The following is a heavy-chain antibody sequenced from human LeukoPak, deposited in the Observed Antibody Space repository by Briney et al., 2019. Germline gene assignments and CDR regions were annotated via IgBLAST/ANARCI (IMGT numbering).Heavy chain of an antibody. Sequence: GESLKISCKGSGYSFTSYWIGWVRQMPGKGLEWMGIIYPGDSDTRYSPSFQGRVTISADKSISTAYLQWSSLKASDTAMYYCARHPTVKGITMIRGVYSYYYMDVWGKGTTVTVSS. CDR2: IYPGDSDT. V-gene: IGHV5-51*01. CDR1: GYSFTSYW. D-gene: IGHD3-10*01. J-gene: IGHJ6*03. CDR3: ARHPTVKGITMIRGVYSYYYMDV.